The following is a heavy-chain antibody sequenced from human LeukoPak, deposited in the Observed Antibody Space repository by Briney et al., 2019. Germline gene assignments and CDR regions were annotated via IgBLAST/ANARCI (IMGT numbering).Heavy chain of an antibody. J-gene: IGHJ4*02. CDR3: ASPRNAYGDYINFDY. Sequence: ASVKVSCKVSGYTLTELSMHWVRQAPGKGLEWMGGFDPEDGETIYAQKFQGRVTITTDESTSTAYMELSSLRSEDTAVYYCASPRNAYGDYINFDYWGQGTLVTVSS. V-gene: IGHV1-24*01. CDR2: FDPEDGET. D-gene: IGHD4-17*01. CDR1: GYTLTELS.